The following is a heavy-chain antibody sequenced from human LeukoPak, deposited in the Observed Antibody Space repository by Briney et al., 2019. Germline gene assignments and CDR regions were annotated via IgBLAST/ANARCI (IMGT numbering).Heavy chain of an antibody. V-gene: IGHV3-7*01. Sequence: GGSLRLSCAASGFTFSRHWMNWVRQAPGKGLEWVANIHEDGSDKYYVDSVKGRFTISRDNAKNSLYLQMNSLRAEDTAVYYCARDVHSGAFDYWGQGTLVTVSS. CDR2: IHEDGSDK. D-gene: IGHD6-19*01. CDR3: ARDVHSGAFDY. CDR1: GFTFSRHW. J-gene: IGHJ4*02.